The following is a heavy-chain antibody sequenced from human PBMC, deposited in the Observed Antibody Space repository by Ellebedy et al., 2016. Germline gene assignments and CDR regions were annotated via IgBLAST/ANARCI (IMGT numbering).Heavy chain of an antibody. D-gene: IGHD7-27*01. CDR3: ARERKLGGASSWFDP. Sequence: ASVKVSCKASGYTFTDYPMHWVRQAPGQRLEWMGWLNTGNGNTKYSQNFQGRVSISRDTSASTAYMELSSLRSEDTAIYYCARERKLGGASSWFDPWGQGTLVTVSS. J-gene: IGHJ5*02. CDR2: LNTGNGNT. V-gene: IGHV1-3*04. CDR1: GYTFTDYP.